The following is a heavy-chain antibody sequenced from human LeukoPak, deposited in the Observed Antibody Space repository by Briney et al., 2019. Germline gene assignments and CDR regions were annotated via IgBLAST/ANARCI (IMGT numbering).Heavy chain of an antibody. D-gene: IGHD6-19*01. J-gene: IGHJ3*02. V-gene: IGHV1-46*01. CDR2: INPSGVST. Sequence: EASVKVSCKASGYTFTSYYMHWVRQAPGQGLEWMGIINPSGVSTSYAQKFQGRVTMTRDTSTSTVYMELSSLRSEDTAVYYCARDPAVAGTNDAFDIWGQGTMVTVSS. CDR1: GYTFTSYY. CDR3: ARDPAVAGTNDAFDI.